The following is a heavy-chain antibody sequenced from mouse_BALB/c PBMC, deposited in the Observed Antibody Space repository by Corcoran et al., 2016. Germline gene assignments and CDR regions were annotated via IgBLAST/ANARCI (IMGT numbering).Heavy chain of an antibody. Sequence: EVQLQQSGPELVKPGASVKMSCKASGYTFTSYVMHWVKQKPGQGLEWIGYINPYNDGTKYNEKFKGKATLTSDKSSSTAYMELSSLTYEDSAVYYFAHITGTYYFDYWGQGTTLTVSS. D-gene: IGHD4-1*01. J-gene: IGHJ2*01. CDR2: INPYNDGT. CDR1: GYTFTSYV. V-gene: IGHV1S136*01. CDR3: AHITGTYYFDY.